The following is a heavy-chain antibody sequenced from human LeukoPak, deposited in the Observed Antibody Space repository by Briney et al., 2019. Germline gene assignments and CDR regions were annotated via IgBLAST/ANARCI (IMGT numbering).Heavy chain of an antibody. D-gene: IGHD1-14*01. CDR1: GYTFTSYN. CDR3: ARDIAGGWNYFDY. V-gene: IGHV1-46*01. Sequence: ASVKVSCKASGYTFTSYNIHWVRQAPGQGLEWMGMINPTGGSTGYAQKFQGRVTMTRDTSTSTVYMEMSSLRSEDTAVYYCARDIAGGWNYFDYWGQGTLVTVSS. J-gene: IGHJ4*02. CDR2: INPTGGST.